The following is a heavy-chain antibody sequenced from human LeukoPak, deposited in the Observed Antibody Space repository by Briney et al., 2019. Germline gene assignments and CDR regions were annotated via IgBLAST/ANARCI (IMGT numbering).Heavy chain of an antibody. Sequence: GGSLRLSCVGSGFTFRSHAMNWVRQAPGKGLEWVSSISGSSSHIYYADSVKGRFTISRDNTKSSLYLQMNSLRAEDMAVYYCARGYCGGDCYGDWGQGTLVTVSS. CDR1: GFTFRSHA. J-gene: IGHJ1*01. CDR2: ISGSSSHI. CDR3: ARGYCGGDCYGD. D-gene: IGHD2-21*01. V-gene: IGHV3-21*01.